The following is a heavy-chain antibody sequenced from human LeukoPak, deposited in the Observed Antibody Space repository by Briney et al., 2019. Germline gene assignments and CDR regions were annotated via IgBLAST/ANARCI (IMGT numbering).Heavy chain of an antibody. CDR2: IRYDGSTQ. J-gene: IGHJ4*02. CDR1: GFTFSSYG. V-gene: IGHV3-30*02. CDR3: AKETTRGSYFDY. D-gene: IGHD1-26*01. Sequence: GGSLRLSCAASGFTFSSYGMHWVRQAPGKGLEWVAFIRYDGSTQYYADSVKGRFTISRDNSKNTLFLQMNSLRAEDTAVYYCAKETTRGSYFDYWGQGILVTVSS.